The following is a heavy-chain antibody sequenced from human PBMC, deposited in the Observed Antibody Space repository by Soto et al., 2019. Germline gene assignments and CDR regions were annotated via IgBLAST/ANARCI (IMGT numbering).Heavy chain of an antibody. D-gene: IGHD2-8*02. CDR2: ISWNSGTL. CDR3: AKSTGGTANGMDV. J-gene: IGHJ6*02. V-gene: IGHV3-9*01. Sequence: EVQLVESGGGLVQPGRSLRLSCAASGFSFDEYGMHWVRQAPGKGLEWVSGISWNSGTLGYADSVKGRFSISRDNGKKSLYLQMNSLRAEDRALYYCAKSTGGTANGMDVWGQGTTVIVSS. CDR1: GFSFDEYG.